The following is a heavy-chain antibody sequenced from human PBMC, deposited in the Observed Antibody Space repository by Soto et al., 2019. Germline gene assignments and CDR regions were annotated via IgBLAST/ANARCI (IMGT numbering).Heavy chain of an antibody. CDR2: SKNKANNDTS. Sequence: GGSLRLSCAASGFIFSDYYIDWVRQAPGKGLEWVGCSKNKANNDTSEYAASVKGRFIISRGESKHSLYLQMNSLKTEDTAVYYCARVDFYGSEANDYWGPGILVTVSS. CDR3: ARVDFYGSEANDY. V-gene: IGHV3-72*01. CDR1: GFIFSDYY. J-gene: IGHJ4*02. D-gene: IGHD3-10*01.